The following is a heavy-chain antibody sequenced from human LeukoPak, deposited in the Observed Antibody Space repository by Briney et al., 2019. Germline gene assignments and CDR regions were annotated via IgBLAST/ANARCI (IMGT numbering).Heavy chain of an antibody. D-gene: IGHD3-10*01. Sequence: SESLSLTCAVYGGSFSGYYWSWIRQPPGKGLEWIGEINHSGSTNYNPSLKSRVTISGDTSKNQFSLKLSSVTAADTAVYYCARAGRLIRGGKGFDPWGQGTLVTVSS. CDR3: ARAGRLIRGGKGFDP. J-gene: IGHJ5*02. CDR2: INHSGST. CDR1: GGSFSGYY. V-gene: IGHV4-34*01.